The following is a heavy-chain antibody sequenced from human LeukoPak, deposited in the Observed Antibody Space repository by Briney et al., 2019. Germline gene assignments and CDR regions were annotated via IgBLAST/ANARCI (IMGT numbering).Heavy chain of an antibody. D-gene: IGHD3-9*01. Sequence: GGSLRLSCAASGFIFRSYWMSWVRQAPGKGREWVANIQQDGSVQYYVDSVKGRFTISRDNAKNSLYLQMNSLSAEDTAVYYCATHDVLTGYPYFDFWGQGTLVAVSS. CDR3: ATHDVLTGYPYFDF. CDR1: GFIFRSYW. CDR2: IQQDGSVQ. J-gene: IGHJ4*02. V-gene: IGHV3-7*01.